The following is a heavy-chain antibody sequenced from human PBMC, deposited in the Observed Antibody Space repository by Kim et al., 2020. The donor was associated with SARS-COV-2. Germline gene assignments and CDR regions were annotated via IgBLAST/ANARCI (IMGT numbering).Heavy chain of an antibody. CDR2: ISSSGSTI. CDR1: GFTFSSYE. V-gene: IGHV3-48*03. D-gene: IGHD2-2*01. J-gene: IGHJ4*02. Sequence: GGSLRLSCAASGFTFSSYEMNWVRQAPGKGLEWVSYISSSGSTIYYADSVKGRFTISRDNAKNSLYLQMNSLRAEDTAVYYCARDLSHEWVVPAPMNPFDYWGQGTLVTVSS. CDR3: ARDLSHEWVVPAPMNPFDY.